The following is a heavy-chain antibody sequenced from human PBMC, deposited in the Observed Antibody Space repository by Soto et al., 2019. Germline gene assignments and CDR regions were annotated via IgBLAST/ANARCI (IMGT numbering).Heavy chain of an antibody. CDR1: GFTFSSYA. Sequence: EVQLLESGGGLVQPGGSLRLSCAASGFTFSSYAMSWVRQAPGKGLEWVLAVSSSGGSTYYADSVKGRFTISRDNSRNTWYLQWISLRAEDTAVYYCAKYSTSWRGGQFDYWGQGTLVSVSS. CDR3: AKYSTSWRGGQFDY. V-gene: IGHV3-23*01. D-gene: IGHD6-13*01. J-gene: IGHJ4*02. CDR2: VSSSGGST.